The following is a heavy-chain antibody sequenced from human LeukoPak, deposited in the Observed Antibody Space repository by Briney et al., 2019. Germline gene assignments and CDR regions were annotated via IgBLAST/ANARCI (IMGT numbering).Heavy chain of an antibody. J-gene: IGHJ5*02. CDR3: ARGSNWFDP. Sequence: SETLSLTCTVSGGSISSYYWSWIRQPPGKGLEWIGYIYYSGSTNYNPSLKSRVTISVDTSKDQFSLKLSSVTAADTAVYYCARGSNWFDPWGQGTLVTVSS. CDR2: IYYSGST. D-gene: IGHD6-6*01. CDR1: GGSISSYY. V-gene: IGHV4-59*01.